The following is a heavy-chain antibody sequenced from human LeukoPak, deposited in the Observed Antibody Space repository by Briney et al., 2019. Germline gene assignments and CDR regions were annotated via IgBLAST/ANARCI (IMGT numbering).Heavy chain of an antibody. CDR1: GGSISSYY. CDR2: IYYSGST. J-gene: IGHJ6*02. D-gene: IGHD6-13*01. CDR3: ARAGSSWSFSYYYGMDV. Sequence: SETLSLTCAVSGGSISSYYWSWIRQPPGKGLEWIGYIYYSGSTNYNPSLKSRVTISVDTSKNQFSLKLSSVTAADTAVYYCARAGSSWSFSYYYGMDVWGQGTTVTVSS. V-gene: IGHV4-59*12.